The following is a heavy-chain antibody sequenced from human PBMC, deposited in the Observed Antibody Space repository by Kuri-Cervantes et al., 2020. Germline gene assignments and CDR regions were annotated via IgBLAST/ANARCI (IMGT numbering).Heavy chain of an antibody. V-gene: IGHV1-8*02. Sequence: ASVKVSCKASGYTFTGYYMHWVRQAPGQGLEWMGWMNPNSGNTGYAQKFQGRVTMTRNTSISTAYMELSSLRSEDTAVYYCARDLYSGSTANWFDPWGQGTLVTVSS. CDR3: ARDLYSGSTANWFDP. D-gene: IGHD1-26*01. CDR1: GYTFTGYY. CDR2: MNPNSGNT. J-gene: IGHJ5*02.